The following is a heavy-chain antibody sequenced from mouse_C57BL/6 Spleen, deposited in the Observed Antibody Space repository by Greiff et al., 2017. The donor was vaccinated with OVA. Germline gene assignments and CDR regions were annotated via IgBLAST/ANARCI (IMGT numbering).Heavy chain of an antibody. CDR1: GFSLTSYG. V-gene: IGHV2-5*01. CDR3: AKRGDYDYGYAMDY. CDR2: IWRGGST. Sequence: VQGVESGPGLVQPSQSLSITCTVSGFSLTSYGVHWVHQSPGKGLEWLGVIWRGGSTDYNAAFMSRLSITKDNSKSQVFFKMNSLQADDTAIYYCAKRGDYDYGYAMDYWGQGTSVTVSS. D-gene: IGHD2-4*01. J-gene: IGHJ4*01.